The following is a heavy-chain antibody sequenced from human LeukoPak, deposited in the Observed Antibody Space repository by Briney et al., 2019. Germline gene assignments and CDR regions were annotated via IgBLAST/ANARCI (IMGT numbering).Heavy chain of an antibody. Sequence: GASVKVSCKASGYTFTSYYMHWVRQAPGQGLEWMGIINPSGGSTSYAQKFQGRVTMTRDTSISTAYMELSRLRSDDTAVYYCARGYYSSGWYHRLDYWGQGTLVTVSS. J-gene: IGHJ4*02. CDR3: ARGYYSSGWYHRLDY. CDR2: INPSGGST. CDR1: GYTFTSYY. D-gene: IGHD6-19*01. V-gene: IGHV1-46*01.